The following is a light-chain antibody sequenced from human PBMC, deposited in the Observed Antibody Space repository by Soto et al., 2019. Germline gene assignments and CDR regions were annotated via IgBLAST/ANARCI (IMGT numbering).Light chain of an antibody. CDR3: QQHINWPLT. Sequence: EIVLTQSPATLSLSPGEGATLSCRASQTVSSSLAWYQQKPGQAPRLLIYEASNRATGIPARFSGSGSGADFTLTISCLEPEDFALYYCQQHINWPLTFGGGTKVDI. CDR2: EAS. V-gene: IGKV3-11*01. J-gene: IGKJ4*01. CDR1: QTVSSS.